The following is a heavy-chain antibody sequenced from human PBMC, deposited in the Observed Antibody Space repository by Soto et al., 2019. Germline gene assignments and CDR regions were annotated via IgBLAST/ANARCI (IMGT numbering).Heavy chain of an antibody. CDR1: GFSLSTSEVG. V-gene: IGHV2-5*02. CDR2: IYWDDDK. D-gene: IGHD6-19*01. Sequence: QITLKESGPTLVKPTQTLTLTCTFSGFSLSTSEVGEGWIRQPPGKALQWLALIYWDDDKRYSPSLKSRLTITKDTSKNQVVLTMTNMDPVDTATYYCAHAPGIAVTTNWFDPWGQGILVTVSS. CDR3: AHAPGIAVTTNWFDP. J-gene: IGHJ5*02.